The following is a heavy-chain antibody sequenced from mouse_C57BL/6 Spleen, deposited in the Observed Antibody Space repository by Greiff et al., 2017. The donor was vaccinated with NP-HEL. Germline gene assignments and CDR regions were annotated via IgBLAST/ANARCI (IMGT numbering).Heavy chain of an antibody. CDR3: AESEAYSYDGTRFDY. Sequence: VQLQQSGAELVKPGASVKISCKASGYAFSSYWMNWVKQRPGKGLEWIGQIYPGDGDTNYNGKFKGKATLTADESSSTAYMRPSSLPSGHSAVYFSAESEAYSYDGTRFDYWGQGTTLTVSS. CDR1: GYAFSSYW. V-gene: IGHV1-80*01. J-gene: IGHJ2*01. CDR2: IYPGDGDT. D-gene: IGHD2-12*01.